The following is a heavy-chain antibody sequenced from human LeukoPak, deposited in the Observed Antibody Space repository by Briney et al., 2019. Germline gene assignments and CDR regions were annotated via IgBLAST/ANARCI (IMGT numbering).Heavy chain of an antibody. Sequence: PSETLSLTRAVYGGSFSGYYWSWIRQPPGKGLEWIGEINHSGSTNYNPSLKSRVTISVDTSKNQISLKLSSVTAADTAVYYCARDMARGNLDYWGQGTLVTVSS. D-gene: IGHD4-23*01. CDR1: GGSFSGYY. V-gene: IGHV4-34*01. J-gene: IGHJ4*02. CDR2: INHSGST. CDR3: ARDMARGNLDY.